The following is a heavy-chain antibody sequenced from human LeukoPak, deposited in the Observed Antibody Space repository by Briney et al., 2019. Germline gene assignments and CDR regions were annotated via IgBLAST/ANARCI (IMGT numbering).Heavy chain of an antibody. CDR3: AKDAYDILTGFMDV. V-gene: IGHV3-9*01. CDR2: ISWNSGSI. J-gene: IGHJ6*03. Sequence: PGGSLRLSCAASGFTFDDYAMHWVRQAPGKGLEWVSGISWNSGSIGYTDSVKGRFTISIDNAKNALYLQMNSLRAEDTALYYCAKDAYDILTGFMDVWGKGTAVTISS. D-gene: IGHD3-9*01. CDR1: GFTFDDYA.